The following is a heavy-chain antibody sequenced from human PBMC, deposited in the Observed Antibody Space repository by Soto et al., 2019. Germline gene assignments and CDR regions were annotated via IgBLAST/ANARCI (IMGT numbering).Heavy chain of an antibody. V-gene: IGHV4-34*01. Sequence: KPSETLSLTCAVYGGSFSGYYWSWIRQPPGKGLEWIGEINHSGSTNYNPSLKSRVTISVDTSKNQFSLKLSSVTAADTAVYYCAREGSTSTTTYYGMDVWGQGTTVTVSS. J-gene: IGHJ6*02. CDR2: INHSGST. CDR3: AREGSTSTTTYYGMDV. D-gene: IGHD2-2*01. CDR1: GGSFSGYY.